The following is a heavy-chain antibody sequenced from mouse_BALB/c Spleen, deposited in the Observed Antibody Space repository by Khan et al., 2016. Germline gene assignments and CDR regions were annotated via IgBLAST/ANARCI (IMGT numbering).Heavy chain of an antibody. Sequence: VRLQQSGAELVRPGALVKLSCKASGFNIKDYYMHWVKQRPEQGLEWIGWIDPENGNTIYEQKFQGKASITADTSSNTAYLQLSSLTSEDTAVYYCARVGGRYAMDYWGQGTSVTVSS. J-gene: IGHJ4*01. CDR1: GFNIKDYY. CDR3: ARVGGRYAMDY. V-gene: IGHV14-1*02. CDR2: IDPENGNT.